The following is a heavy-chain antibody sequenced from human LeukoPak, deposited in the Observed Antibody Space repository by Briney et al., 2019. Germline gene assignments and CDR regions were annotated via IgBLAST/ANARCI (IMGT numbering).Heavy chain of an antibody. CDR1: GYTSTNYD. D-gene: IGHD4-17*01. Sequence: GASVKVSCKASGYTSTNYDINWVRQATGQGLKWMGWMNPNSGNTGYAQKFQGRVTMTRNTSISTAYMELSSLRSEDTAVYYCARQWGTVTTAYYYGLDVWGQGTTVTVSS. J-gene: IGHJ6*02. V-gene: IGHV1-8*01. CDR3: ARQWGTVTTAYYYGLDV. CDR2: MNPNSGNT.